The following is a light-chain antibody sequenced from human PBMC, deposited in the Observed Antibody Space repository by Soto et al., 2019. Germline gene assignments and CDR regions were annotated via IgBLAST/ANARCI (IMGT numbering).Light chain of an antibody. V-gene: IGKV3-15*01. CDR2: GIS. CDR3: QQHSKWPIT. J-gene: IGKJ5*01. CDR1: QSVDSN. Sequence: EIVMTQSPGTLSLSPGETATLSCRASQSVDSNYLAWYQQKPGQAPRLLVYGISTRATDIPARFSGSGSGTEFTLTISSLQYEDFGIYYCQQHSKWPITFGQGKRLEIK.